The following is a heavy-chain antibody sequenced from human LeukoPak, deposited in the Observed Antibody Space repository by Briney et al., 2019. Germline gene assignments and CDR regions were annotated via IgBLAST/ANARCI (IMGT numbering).Heavy chain of an antibody. D-gene: IGHD3-10*01. V-gene: IGHV3-30-3*01. Sequence: QPGGSLRLSCAASGFTFRNYVIHWVRQAPGKGLEWVAVTSSDLNVKLYADSVKGRFTISRDNSRSTLYLQMNSLRPEDTAIYYCAREGYYGSGSPSSLYFDYWGQGTLVTVSS. CDR3: AREGYYGSGSPSSLYFDY. CDR2: TSSDLNVK. J-gene: IGHJ4*02. CDR1: GFTFRNYV.